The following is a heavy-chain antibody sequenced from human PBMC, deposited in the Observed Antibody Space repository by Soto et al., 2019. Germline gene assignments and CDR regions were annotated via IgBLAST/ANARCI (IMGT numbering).Heavy chain of an antibody. J-gene: IGHJ1*01. V-gene: IGHV4-39*01. CDR2: IDYSGRT. CDR1: GDSISSSFNNY. CDR3: ARQTSFAITTSDPEYFQH. Sequence: QLQLQESGPGLVKPSETLSLTCTISGDSISSSFNNYWGWIRQPPGEGLEWIASIDYSGRTFYNPSLRGRVTISVDASKNQFSLTLSSVTAADTAVYFCARQTSFAITTSDPEYFQHWGQGTLVTVSS. D-gene: IGHD4-4*01.